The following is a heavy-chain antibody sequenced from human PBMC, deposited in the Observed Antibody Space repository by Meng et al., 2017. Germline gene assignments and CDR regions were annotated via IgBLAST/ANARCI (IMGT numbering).Heavy chain of an antibody. CDR3: ARSPFLAWFGEIHFDY. CDR1: GFTFSSYA. D-gene: IGHD3/OR15-3a*01. Sequence: GGSLRLSCAASGFTFSSYAMHWVRQAPGKGLEWVAVISYDGSNKYYADSVKGRFTISRDNAKNSLYLQMNSLRAEDTAVYYCARSPFLAWFGEIHFDYWGQGTLVTVAS. J-gene: IGHJ4*02. CDR2: ISYDGSNK. V-gene: IGHV3-30*04.